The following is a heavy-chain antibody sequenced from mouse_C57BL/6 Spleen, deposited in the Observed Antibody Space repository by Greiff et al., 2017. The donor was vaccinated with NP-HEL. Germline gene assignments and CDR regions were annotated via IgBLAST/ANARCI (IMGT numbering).Heavy chain of an antibody. V-gene: IGHV1-55*01. CDR2: IYPGSGST. CDR1: GYTFTSYW. Sequence: QVQLQQPGAELVKPGASVKMSCKASGYTFTSYWITWVKQRPGQGLAWIGDIYPGSGSTNYNEKFKSEATLTVDTSSSTAYMQLSSLTSEDSAVYYCARRDYYGSSYGAMDYWGQGTSVTVSS. CDR3: ARRDYYGSSYGAMDY. J-gene: IGHJ4*01. D-gene: IGHD1-1*01.